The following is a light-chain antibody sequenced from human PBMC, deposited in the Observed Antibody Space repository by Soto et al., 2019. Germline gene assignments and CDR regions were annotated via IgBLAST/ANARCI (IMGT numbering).Light chain of an antibody. Sequence: DIQMTQSPSSLSASVGDRVTITCRASQGISNYLAWYQQKPGKVPKLLIYAASTMDSGVPSRFSGSGSGTDFTLTISSLQPEDVATYYCQKYNSASWTFGQGTKVEIK. V-gene: IGKV1-27*01. CDR3: QKYNSASWT. CDR2: AAS. J-gene: IGKJ1*01. CDR1: QGISNY.